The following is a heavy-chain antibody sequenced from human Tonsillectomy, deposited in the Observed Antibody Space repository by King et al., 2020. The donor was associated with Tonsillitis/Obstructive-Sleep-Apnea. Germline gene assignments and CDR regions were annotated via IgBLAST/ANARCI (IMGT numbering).Heavy chain of an antibody. CDR3: ARQPYDFWSCYYAYYFDY. V-gene: IGHV4-59*08. CDR2: IYYSGST. CDR1: GGSISSYY. Sequence: QLQESGPGLVKPSETLSLTCTVSGGSISSYYWSWIRQPPGKGLEWIGYIYYSGSTNYNPSLKSRVTISVDTSKNQFSLKLSSVTAADTAVYYCARQPYDFWSCYYAYYFDYWGQGTLVTVSS. J-gene: IGHJ4*02. D-gene: IGHD3-3*01.